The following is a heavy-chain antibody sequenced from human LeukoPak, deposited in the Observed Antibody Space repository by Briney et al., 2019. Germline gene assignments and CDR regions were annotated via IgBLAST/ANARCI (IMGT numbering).Heavy chain of an antibody. CDR1: GGTFSSYA. J-gene: IGHJ4*02. D-gene: IGHD3-22*01. V-gene: IGHV1-69*05. CDR2: IIPIFGKA. CDR3: ARGRYDSSGYYSENYYFDF. Sequence: SVNVSCKASGGTFSSYAISWVRQAPGQGLEWMGGIIPIFGKANYAQKFQGRVTINTDESTSTAYMELSSLRSEDTAVYYCARGRYDSSGYYSENYYFDFWGQGTRVSVSS.